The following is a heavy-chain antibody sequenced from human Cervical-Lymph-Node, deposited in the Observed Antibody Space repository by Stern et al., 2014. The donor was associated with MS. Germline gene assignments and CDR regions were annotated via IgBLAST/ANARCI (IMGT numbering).Heavy chain of an antibody. V-gene: IGHV4-39*01. D-gene: IGHD3-16*01. J-gene: IGHJ6*02. CDR1: GGSISSSSYY. Sequence: QVQLQESGPGLVKPSETLSLTCTVSGGSISSSSYYWAWVRQPPGKGLEWIGSIYYTGSTYYNASFKSRLTISADRSKNQFSLRLTSVTAADTAVYYCARPGGDLKQINYYYGMDVWGQGTTVIVSS. CDR2: IYYTGST. CDR3: ARPGGDLKQINYYYGMDV.